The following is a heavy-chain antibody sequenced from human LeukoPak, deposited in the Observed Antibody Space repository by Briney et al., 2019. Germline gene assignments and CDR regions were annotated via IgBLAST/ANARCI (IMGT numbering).Heavy chain of an antibody. Sequence: PGRSLRLSCAASGFTFTSYAFHWVRQAPGKGLEWVTVISHDDKNRYYADSVKGRFTISRDNYKNTVYLQMNSLRVEDTAVYFCVRDRDTSGWLYWGQGTLVTVSS. CDR3: VRDRDTSGWLY. V-gene: IGHV3-30*04. CDR1: GFTFTSYA. J-gene: IGHJ4*02. D-gene: IGHD6-19*01. CDR2: ISHDDKNR.